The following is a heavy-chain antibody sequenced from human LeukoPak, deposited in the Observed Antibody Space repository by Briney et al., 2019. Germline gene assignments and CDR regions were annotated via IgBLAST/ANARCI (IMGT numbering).Heavy chain of an antibody. CDR1: GYTFSKYW. V-gene: IGHV5-51*01. J-gene: IGHJ3*02. CDR3: ARSPGDGHKDGVDDI. Sequence: GESLKISCQGIGYTFSKYWIGWVRQMPGKGLEWMGIISPGNSETTYSPSFQGQVTISVDNSISTVYLHWSSLKASDTAVYYCARSPGDGHKDGVDDILGQGTMVSVSS. D-gene: IGHD1-14*01. CDR2: ISPGNSET.